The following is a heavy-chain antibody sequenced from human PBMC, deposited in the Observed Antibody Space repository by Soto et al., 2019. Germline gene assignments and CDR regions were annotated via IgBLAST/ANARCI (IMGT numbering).Heavy chain of an antibody. Sequence: SETLSLTCAVSGYSISSGDYWGWIRQPPGQALEWIGSIYHSGSTYYNPSLKRRATITADTSKNQFSLKLSSVTAADTAVYYCARDTWFGELARGYYDGMDVWGPGTTVTVSS. J-gene: IGHJ6*02. CDR2: IYHSGST. CDR1: GYSISSGDY. V-gene: IGHV4-38-2*02. D-gene: IGHD3-10*01. CDR3: ARDTWFGELARGYYDGMDV.